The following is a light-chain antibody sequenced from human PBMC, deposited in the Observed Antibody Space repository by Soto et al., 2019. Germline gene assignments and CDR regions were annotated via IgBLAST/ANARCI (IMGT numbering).Light chain of an antibody. CDR1: QSISSW. V-gene: IGKV1-5*03. J-gene: IGKJ2*01. Sequence: DIQMTQSPSTLSASVGDRVTITCRASQSISSWLDWYQQKPGKAPKILIYKASSLESGVPSRFSGGGSGTEFTLTVSSLQPDDFATYYCQQYNSYHYTFSQGTKLEIK. CDR2: KAS. CDR3: QQYNSYHYT.